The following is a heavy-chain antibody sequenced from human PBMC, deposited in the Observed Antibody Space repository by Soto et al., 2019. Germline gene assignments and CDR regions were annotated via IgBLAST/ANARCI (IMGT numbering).Heavy chain of an antibody. J-gene: IGHJ5*02. Sequence: GASVKVSCKTSGYTFGDYGVSWVREAPGQGLEWMGWINTFNGNTKYAQKFQGRVTITADESTSTAYMELSSLRSEDTAVYYCGGGQNWFDPWGQGTLVTVSS. V-gene: IGHV1-18*01. D-gene: IGHD3-3*01. CDR1: GYTFGDYG. CDR3: GGGQNWFDP. CDR2: INTFNGNT.